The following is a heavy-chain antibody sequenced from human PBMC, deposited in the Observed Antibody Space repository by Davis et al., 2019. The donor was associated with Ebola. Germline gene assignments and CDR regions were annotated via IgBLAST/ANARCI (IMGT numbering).Heavy chain of an antibody. D-gene: IGHD6-6*01. CDR1: GFTFSSYW. Sequence: GESLKISCAASGFTFSSYWMSWVRQAPGKGLEWVANIKQDGSEKYYVDSVKGRFTISRDNAKNSLYLQMNSLRVEDTATYYCVKRTSGSSGWDYWGQGTLVTVSS. V-gene: IGHV3-7*01. CDR3: VKRTSGSSGWDY. CDR2: IKQDGSEK. J-gene: IGHJ4*02.